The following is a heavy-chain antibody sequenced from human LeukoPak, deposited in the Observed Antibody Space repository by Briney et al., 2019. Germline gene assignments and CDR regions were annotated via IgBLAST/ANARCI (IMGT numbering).Heavy chain of an antibody. CDR2: ISSSGSTI. CDR3: ARDFTQRYSSGSLDY. Sequence: GGSLRLPCAASGFTFSDYYMSWIRQAPGKGLEWVSYISSSGSTIYYADSVKGRFTISRDNAKNSLYLQMNSLRAEDTAVYYCARDFTQRYSSGSLDYWGQGTLVTVSS. D-gene: IGHD6-19*01. CDR1: GFTFSDYY. V-gene: IGHV3-11*01. J-gene: IGHJ4*02.